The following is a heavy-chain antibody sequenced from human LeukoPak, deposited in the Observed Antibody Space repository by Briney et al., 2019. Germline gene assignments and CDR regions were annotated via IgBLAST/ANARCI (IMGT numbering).Heavy chain of an antibody. D-gene: IGHD2-15*01. CDR2: ISAYNGNT. Sequence: VASVKVSCKASGYTFTSYGISWVRQAPGQGLEWMGWISAYNGNTTYAQKLQGRVTMTTDTSTSSAYMELRSLRSDDTAVYYCAREWRYCSGGSCYARRAFDIWGQGTMVTVSS. V-gene: IGHV1-18*01. CDR1: GYTFTSYG. CDR3: AREWRYCSGGSCYARRAFDI. J-gene: IGHJ3*02.